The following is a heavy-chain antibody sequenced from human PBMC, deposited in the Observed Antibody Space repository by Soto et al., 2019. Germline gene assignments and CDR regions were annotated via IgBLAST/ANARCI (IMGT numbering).Heavy chain of an antibody. CDR3: SRDHPMPHDILTGYYNVRAFDI. J-gene: IGHJ3*02. CDR1: GFTFSSYS. D-gene: IGHD3-9*01. CDR2: ISSSSSTI. V-gene: IGHV3-48*01. Sequence: GGSLRLSCAASGFTFSSYSMNWVRQAPGKGLEWVSYISSSSSTIYYADSVKGRFTISRDNAKNSLYLQMNSLRAEDTAVYDCSRDHPMPHDILTGYYNVRAFDIWGQGTMVTVSS.